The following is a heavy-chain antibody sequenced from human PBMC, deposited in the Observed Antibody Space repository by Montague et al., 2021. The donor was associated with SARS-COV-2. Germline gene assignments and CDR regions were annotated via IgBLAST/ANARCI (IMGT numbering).Heavy chain of an antibody. CDR1: DGSFSDYS. D-gene: IGHD3-9*01. J-gene: IGHJ4*02. Sequence: ETLSLTCAVYDGSFSDYSWTWIRQPPGKGLEWIGEINHRGSTNYNPSLKSRVTISVDTSKNQFSLKLSSVTAADTAVYYCARTKILTGYYDREGLVDYWGQGTLVTVSS. V-gene: IGHV4-34*01. CDR2: INHRGST. CDR3: ARTKILTGYYDREGLVDY.